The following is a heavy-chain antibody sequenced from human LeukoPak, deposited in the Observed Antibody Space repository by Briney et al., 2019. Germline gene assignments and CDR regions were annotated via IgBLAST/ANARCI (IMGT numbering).Heavy chain of an antibody. Sequence: PSETLSLTCSVSVASTTSYYWNWIRQAPGKGLEWIGYIYSDGTTSYSPSLRSRVTISIDTSRNQFSLKLSSVTAADAAVYYCARDTRSYDTSGYYYFDYWGQGALVTVSS. J-gene: IGHJ4*02. CDR2: IYSDGTT. V-gene: IGHV4-59*01. CDR1: VASTTSYY. D-gene: IGHD3-22*01. CDR3: ARDTRSYDTSGYYYFDY.